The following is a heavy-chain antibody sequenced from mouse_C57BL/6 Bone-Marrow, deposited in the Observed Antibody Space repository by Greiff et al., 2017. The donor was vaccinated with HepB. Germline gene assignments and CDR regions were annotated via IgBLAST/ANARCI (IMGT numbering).Heavy chain of an antibody. V-gene: IGHV2-2*01. CDR3: ASPAPHYYGSSHWYFDV. CDR2: IWSGGST. D-gene: IGHD1-1*01. CDR1: GFSLTSYG. Sequence: QVQLKESGPGLVQPSQSLSITCTVSGFSLTSYGVHWVRQSPGKGLEWLGVIWSGGSTDYNAAFISRLSISKDNSKSQFFFKMNSLQAADTAIYYCASPAPHYYGSSHWYFDVWGTGTTVTVSS. J-gene: IGHJ1*03.